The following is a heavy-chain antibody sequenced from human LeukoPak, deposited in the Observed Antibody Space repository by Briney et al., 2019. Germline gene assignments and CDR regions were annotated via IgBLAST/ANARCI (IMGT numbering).Heavy chain of an antibody. V-gene: IGHV3-7*01. CDR3: ASGPGIAAAGGAFDI. D-gene: IGHD6-13*01. Sequence: GGSLRLSCAASGFTFSSYLMSWVREAPGKGLEWVAIIKHDESEKYYVDSVKGRFTISRDNAKNSLYLQMNSLRAEDTAVYYCASGPGIAAAGGAFDIWGQGTMVTVSS. J-gene: IGHJ3*02. CDR2: IKHDESEK. CDR1: GFTFSSYL.